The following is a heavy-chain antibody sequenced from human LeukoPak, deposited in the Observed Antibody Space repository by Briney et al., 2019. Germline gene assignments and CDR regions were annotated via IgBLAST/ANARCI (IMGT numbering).Heavy chain of an antibody. Sequence: ASVKVSCKASGYTFTSYGISWVRQARGQGLEWMCWISAYNGNTNYAQKLQGRVTMTTDTSTSTAYMELRSLRFDDTAVYYCARDGCSSTSCSLSGYYGMDVWGQGTTVTVSS. CDR3: ARDGCSSTSCSLSGYYGMDV. D-gene: IGHD2-2*01. J-gene: IGHJ6*02. CDR1: GYTFTSYG. CDR2: ISAYNGNT. V-gene: IGHV1-18*01.